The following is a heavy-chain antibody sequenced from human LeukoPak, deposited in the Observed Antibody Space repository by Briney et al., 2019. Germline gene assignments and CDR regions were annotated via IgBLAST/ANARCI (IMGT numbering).Heavy chain of an antibody. V-gene: IGHV4-30-2*01. J-gene: IGHJ4*02. CDR2: IYHSGST. D-gene: IGHD6-13*01. CDR3: ARDGIAAAGRVGVIDY. CDR1: GGSISSGGYY. Sequence: SQTLSLTCTVSGGSISSGGYYWSWIRQPPGKGLEWIGYIYHSGSTYYNPSHKSRVTISVDRSKNQFSLKLSSVTAADTAVYYCARDGIAAAGRVGVIDYWGQGTLVTVSS.